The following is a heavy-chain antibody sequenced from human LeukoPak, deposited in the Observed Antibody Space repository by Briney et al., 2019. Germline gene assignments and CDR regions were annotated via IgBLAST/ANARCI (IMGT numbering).Heavy chain of an antibody. CDR2: ISSSSSYI. CDR1: GFTFSSYS. D-gene: IGHD6-19*01. Sequence: GGSLRLSCAASGFTFSSYSMSWVRQAPGKGLEWVSSISSSSSYIYYADSVKGRFTISRDNAKNSLYLQMNSLRAEDTAVYYCARAGGWYFGYWGQGTLVTVSS. CDR3: ARAGGWYFGY. J-gene: IGHJ4*02. V-gene: IGHV3-21*01.